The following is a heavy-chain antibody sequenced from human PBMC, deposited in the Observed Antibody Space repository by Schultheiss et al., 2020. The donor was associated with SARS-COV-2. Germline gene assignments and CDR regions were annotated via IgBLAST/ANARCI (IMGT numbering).Heavy chain of an antibody. D-gene: IGHD3-10*01. CDR2: IKQDGSEK. J-gene: IGHJ4*02. CDR3: ARDSDVWLVGPHYYFDY. CDR1: GFTFSSYW. Sequence: GESLKISCEASGFTFSSYWMSWVRQAPGKGLEWVANIKQDGSEKYYVDSVKGRFTISRDNSKNTLYLQMNSLRAEDTAVYYCARDSDVWLVGPHYYFDYWGQGTLVTVSS. V-gene: IGHV3-7*01.